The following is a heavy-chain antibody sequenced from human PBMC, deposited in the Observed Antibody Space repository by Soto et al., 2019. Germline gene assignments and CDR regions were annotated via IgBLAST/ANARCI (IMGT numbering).Heavy chain of an antibody. J-gene: IGHJ6*02. CDR2: IIPIFGTA. Sequence: GASVKVSCKASGGTFSSYAISWVRQAPGQGLEWMGGIIPIFGTANYAQKFQGRVTITADESTSTAYMELSSLRSEDTAVYYCARGPEGWLPLHYYYGMDVWGQGTTVTISS. CDR3: ARGPEGWLPLHYYYGMDV. CDR1: GGTFSSYA. V-gene: IGHV1-69*13. D-gene: IGHD5-12*01.